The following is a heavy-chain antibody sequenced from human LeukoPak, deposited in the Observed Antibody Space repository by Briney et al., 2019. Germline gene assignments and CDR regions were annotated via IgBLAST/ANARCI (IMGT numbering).Heavy chain of an antibody. J-gene: IGHJ4*02. CDR1: GFTFSSYS. Sequence: GGSLRLSCAASGFTFSSYSMNWVRQAPGKGLEWVSSISSSSSYIYYADSVKGRFTISRDNAKNSLYLQMNSLRAEDTAVYYCAKDIPPLRWFGESVYWGQGTLVTVSS. V-gene: IGHV3-21*04. D-gene: IGHD3-10*01. CDR2: ISSSSSYI. CDR3: AKDIPPLRWFGESVY.